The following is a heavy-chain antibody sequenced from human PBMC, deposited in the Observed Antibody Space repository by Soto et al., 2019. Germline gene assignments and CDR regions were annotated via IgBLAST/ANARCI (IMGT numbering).Heavy chain of an antibody. CDR2: IYYSGST. D-gene: IGHD5-12*01. J-gene: IGHJ6*02. CDR1: GGPISSGDYY. V-gene: IGHV4-30-4*01. CDR3: ARDLIVATERGDYYYGMDV. Sequence: KPSETLSLTCTVSGGPISSGDYYWSWIRQPPGKGLEWIGYIYYSGSTYYNPSLKSRVTISVDTSKNQFSLKLSSVTAADTAVYYCARDLIVATERGDYYYGMDVWGQGTTVTVSS.